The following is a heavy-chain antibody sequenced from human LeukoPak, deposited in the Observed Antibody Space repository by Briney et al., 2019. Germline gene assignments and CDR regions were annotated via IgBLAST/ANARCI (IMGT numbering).Heavy chain of an antibody. Sequence: GGSLRLSCAASGFTFDDYAMPWVRQAPGKGLEWVSGIGWNSGGIVYADSVKGRFTISRDNAKNSLYLQMNSLGAEDTALYYCVKVTAAGFVDHWGQGTLVTVSS. J-gene: IGHJ4*02. CDR2: IGWNSGGI. CDR3: VKVTAAGFVDH. V-gene: IGHV3-9*01. D-gene: IGHD6-13*01. CDR1: GFTFDDYA.